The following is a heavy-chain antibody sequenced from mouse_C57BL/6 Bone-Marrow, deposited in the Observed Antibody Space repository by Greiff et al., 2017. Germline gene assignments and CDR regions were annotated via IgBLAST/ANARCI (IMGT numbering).Heavy chain of an antibody. D-gene: IGHD2-1*01. CDR2: INPYNGGT. V-gene: IGHV1-19*01. CDR3: ARSMVRKGFDY. Sequence: VQLQQSGPVLVKPGASVKMSCKASGYTFTDYSMHWVTQSHGKSLEWVGAINPYNGGTSYNQNFKGKATLTVDKSSSTAYMELNSLTSEDSAVYYCARSMVRKGFDYWGQGTTLTVSA. J-gene: IGHJ2*01. CDR1: GYTFTDYS.